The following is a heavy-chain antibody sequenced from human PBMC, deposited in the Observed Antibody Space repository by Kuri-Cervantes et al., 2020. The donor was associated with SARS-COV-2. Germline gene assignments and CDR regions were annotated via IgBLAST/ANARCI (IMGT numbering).Heavy chain of an antibody. V-gene: IGHV2-5*02. J-gene: IGHJ3*02. CDR3: AHPSSIWYMAYDAFDI. Sequence: GPTLVKSTQTLTLTCTFAGFSLSTSGVGVGWIRQPPGKALEWLALIYWDDDKRYSPSLKSRLTITKDTSKNQVVLTMTNLDPVDTATYYCAHPSSIWYMAYDAFDIWGQGTMVTVSS. CDR2: IYWDDDK. CDR1: GFSLSTSGVG. D-gene: IGHD6-13*01.